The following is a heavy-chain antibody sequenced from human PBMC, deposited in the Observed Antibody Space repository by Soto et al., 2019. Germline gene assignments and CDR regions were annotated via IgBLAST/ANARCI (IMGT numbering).Heavy chain of an antibody. CDR1: GGSISTSHYY. Sequence: QLQLQELGPGLVKPSETLSLTCTVSGGSISTSHYYWDWIRQPPGKGLEWIGSIYYSGNTYYNPSLESRVTISVDTSKNQFSLRLSSVTAAETAVYYCAVRPGGRDDYFDMWGQGTMVTVSS. J-gene: IGHJ3*02. D-gene: IGHD3-16*01. V-gene: IGHV4-39*01. CDR2: IYYSGNT. CDR3: AVRPGGRDDYFDM.